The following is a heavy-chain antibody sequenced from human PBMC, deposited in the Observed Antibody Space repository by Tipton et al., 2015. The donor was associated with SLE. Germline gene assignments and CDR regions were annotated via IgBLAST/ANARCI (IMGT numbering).Heavy chain of an antibody. CDR2: INHSGST. J-gene: IGHJ4*02. Sequence: TLSLTCAVYGGSFSGYYWSWIRQPPGKGLEWIGEINHSGSTNYNPSLKSRVTISVDTSKNQFSLKLSSVTAADTAVYYCASLTWIQLWLTSPVTNWGQGTLVTVSS. V-gene: IGHV4-34*01. CDR3: ASLTWIQLWLTSPVTN. D-gene: IGHD5-18*01. CDR1: GGSFSGYY.